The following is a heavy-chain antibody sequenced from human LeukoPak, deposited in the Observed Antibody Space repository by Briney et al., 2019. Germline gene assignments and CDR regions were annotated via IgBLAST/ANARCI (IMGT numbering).Heavy chain of an antibody. CDR2: IYYSGST. V-gene: IGHV4-59*08. CDR3: ARRHSSSWYGWFDT. CDR1: GGSISSYY. Sequence: ASETLSLTCTVSGGSISSYYWSWIRQPPGKGLEWIGYIYYSGSTNYNPSLKSRVTISVDTSKNQFSLKLSSVTAADTAVYYCARRHSSSWYGWFDTGGQGTLVTVSS. J-gene: IGHJ5*02. D-gene: IGHD6-13*01.